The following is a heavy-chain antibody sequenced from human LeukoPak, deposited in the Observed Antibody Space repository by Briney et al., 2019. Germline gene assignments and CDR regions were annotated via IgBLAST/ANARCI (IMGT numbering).Heavy chain of an antibody. Sequence: ASVKVSCKASGYTFTNYGISWVRQAPGQGLEWMGWISAYNGHTNYAQKLQGRVTMTTDTSTSTAYMELRSLRSDDTAVYYCARVAPNRRYCSGGSCLNYFDYWGQGTLVTVSS. V-gene: IGHV1-18*01. CDR3: ARVAPNRRYCSGGSCLNYFDY. D-gene: IGHD2-15*01. J-gene: IGHJ4*02. CDR1: GYTFTNYG. CDR2: ISAYNGHT.